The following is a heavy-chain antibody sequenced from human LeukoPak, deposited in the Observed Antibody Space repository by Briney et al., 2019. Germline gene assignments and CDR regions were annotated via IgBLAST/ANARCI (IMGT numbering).Heavy chain of an antibody. CDR2: MNPNSGNT. CDR3: ASGGSGSYYNGHWFDP. J-gene: IGHJ5*02. CDR1: GYTFTSYD. Sequence: RASVKVSCKASGYTFTSYDINWVRQATGQGLEWMGWMNPNSGNTGYAQKFQGRVTMTRNTSISTAYMELSSLRSEDTAVYYCASGGSGSYYNGHWFDPWGQGTLVTVSS. D-gene: IGHD3-10*01. V-gene: IGHV1-8*01.